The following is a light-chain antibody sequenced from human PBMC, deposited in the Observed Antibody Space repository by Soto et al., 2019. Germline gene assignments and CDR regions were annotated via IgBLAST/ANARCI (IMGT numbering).Light chain of an antibody. CDR3: ASWDHSVTGVV. Sequence: QSVLTQPPSASGTPGQSVNISCSGNRSNIGFNTVTWYQQFPGVAPKLLIHTNTQRPSGVPDRFSGSKSGTSASLAIRGLQSEDEADYYCASWDHSVTGVVFGGGTKLTVL. J-gene: IGLJ2*01. CDR2: TNT. V-gene: IGLV1-44*01. CDR1: RSNIGFNT.